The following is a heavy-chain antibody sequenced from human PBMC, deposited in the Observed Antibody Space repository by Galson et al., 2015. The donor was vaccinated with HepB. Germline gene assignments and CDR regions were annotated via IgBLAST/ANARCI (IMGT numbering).Heavy chain of an antibody. CDR3: ARHEMATNLPGS. CDR1: GDSFSSPTYY. Sequence: SETLSLTCPVSGDSFSSPTYYWGWIRQPPGKGLEWIGRIYYSRSTFYNPSPKSRVTISVHTSKNQISLKLSSVTAADTAVYYCARHEMATNLPGSWGQGTLVSVSS. V-gene: IGHV4-39*01. J-gene: IGHJ5*02. CDR2: IYYSRST. D-gene: IGHD5-24*01.